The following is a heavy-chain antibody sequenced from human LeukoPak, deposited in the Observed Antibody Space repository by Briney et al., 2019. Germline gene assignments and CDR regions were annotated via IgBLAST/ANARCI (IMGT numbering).Heavy chain of an antibody. CDR3: AQGANLDAFDI. CDR2: IYTSGST. D-gene: IGHD4/OR15-4a*01. V-gene: IGHV4-4*07. Sequence: SETLSLTCTVSGGSISSYYWSWIRQPAGKGLEWIGRIYTSGSTNYNPSLKSRVTMSVDTSKNQFSLQLNSVTPEDTAVYYCAQGANLDAFDIWGQGTMVTVSS. CDR1: GGSISSYY. J-gene: IGHJ3*02.